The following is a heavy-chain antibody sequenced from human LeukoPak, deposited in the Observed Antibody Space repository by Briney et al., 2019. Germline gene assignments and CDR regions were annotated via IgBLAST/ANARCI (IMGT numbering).Heavy chain of an antibody. CDR1: GGTFSSYA. Sequence: GSSVKVSCKASGGTFSSYAISWVRQAPGQGLEWMGRIIPIFGTANYAQKFQGRVTITTDEPTSTAYMELSSLRSEDTAVYYCARRRLGRDGYNTDYWGQGTLVTVSS. D-gene: IGHD5-24*01. CDR2: IIPIFGTA. J-gene: IGHJ4*02. V-gene: IGHV1-69*05. CDR3: ARRRLGRDGYNTDY.